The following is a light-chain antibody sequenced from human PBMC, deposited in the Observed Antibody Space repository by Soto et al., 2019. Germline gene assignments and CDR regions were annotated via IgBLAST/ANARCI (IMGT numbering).Light chain of an antibody. CDR2: RNN. J-gene: IGLJ1*01. V-gene: IGLV1-47*01. CDR3: AGWDDSLSGFYV. Sequence: QSVLTQPPSVSGTPGQWITISCSGSSSDIGTNYVYWYQQLPGAAPKLLIYRNNQRPSGVPDRFSGSKSGTSASLAISGPRSEDEAEYHCAGWDDSLSGFYVFGTGTKVTV. CDR1: SSDIGTNY.